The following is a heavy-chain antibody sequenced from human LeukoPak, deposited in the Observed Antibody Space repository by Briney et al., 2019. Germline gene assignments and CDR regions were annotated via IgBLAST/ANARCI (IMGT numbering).Heavy chain of an antibody. CDR3: ARDGGDSGSYLNAFDI. Sequence: GGSLRLSCAAPGFTVRSNYMSWVRQAPGKGLEWVSVIYSGGSTYYADSVKGRFTISRDNSKNMLYLQMNSLRAEDTAVYYCARDGGDSGSYLNAFDIWGQGTMVTVSS. CDR2: IYSGGST. D-gene: IGHD1-26*01. J-gene: IGHJ3*02. CDR1: GFTVRSNY. V-gene: IGHV3-66*02.